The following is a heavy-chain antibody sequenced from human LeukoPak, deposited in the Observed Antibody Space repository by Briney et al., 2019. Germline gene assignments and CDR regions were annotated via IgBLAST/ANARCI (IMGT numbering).Heavy chain of an antibody. J-gene: IGHJ5*02. CDR3: AKSDWFDP. CDR1: GFTFSSYW. CDR2: IKQDGSEK. Sequence: PGGSLRLSCAASGFTFSSYWMSWVRQAPGKGLEWVANIKQDGSEKYYVDSVKGRLTISRDNAKNSLYLQMNSLRVDDTAVYYCAKSDWFDPWGQGTLVTVSS. V-gene: IGHV3-7*01.